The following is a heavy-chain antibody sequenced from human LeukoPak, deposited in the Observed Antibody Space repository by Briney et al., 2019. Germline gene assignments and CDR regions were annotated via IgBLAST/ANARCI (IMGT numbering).Heavy chain of an antibody. CDR1: GYTFTGYY. J-gene: IGHJ4*02. V-gene: IGHV1-2*02. Sequence: ASVKVSCKASGYTFTGYYMHWVRQAPGQGLEWMGWINPNSGGTNYAQKFQGRATMTRDTSISTAYMELSRLRSDDTAVYYCARDNADGYNADYWGQGTLVTVSS. CDR3: ARDNADGYNADY. CDR2: INPNSGGT. D-gene: IGHD5-24*01.